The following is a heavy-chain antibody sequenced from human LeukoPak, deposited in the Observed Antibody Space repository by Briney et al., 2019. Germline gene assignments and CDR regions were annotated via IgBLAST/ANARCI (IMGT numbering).Heavy chain of an antibody. V-gene: IGHV3-30*04. D-gene: IGHD3-3*01. Sequence: PGRSLRLSCAAAGFTFNNHAMHWVRQAPGKGLEWVAVISYHGGDKYYADSVKGRFTISRDNSKNTLDLQMNSLRAEDTAVYYCAKPLRFLKDYFDYWGQGTLVTVSS. CDR1: GFTFNNHA. J-gene: IGHJ4*02. CDR2: ISYHGGDK. CDR3: AKPLRFLKDYFDY.